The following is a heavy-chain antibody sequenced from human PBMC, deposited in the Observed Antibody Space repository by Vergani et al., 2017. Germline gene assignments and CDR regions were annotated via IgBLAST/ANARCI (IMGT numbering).Heavy chain of an antibody. CDR2: IYYSGST. CDR3: ARNPYCGGDCYSDAFDI. D-gene: IGHD2-21*02. J-gene: IGHJ3*02. V-gene: IGHV4-59*01. CDR1: GGPISSYY. Sequence: QVQLQESGPGLVKPSETLSLTCTVPGGPISSYYWSWIRQPPGKGLEWIGYIYYSGSTNYNPSLKSRVTISVDTSKNQFSLKLSSVTAAGTAVYYCARNPYCGGDCYSDAFDIWGQGTMVTVSS.